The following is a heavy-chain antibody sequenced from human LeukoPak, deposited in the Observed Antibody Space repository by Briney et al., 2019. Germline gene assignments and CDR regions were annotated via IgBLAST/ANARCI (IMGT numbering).Heavy chain of an antibody. CDR2: FDPEDGEA. D-gene: IGHD3-22*01. J-gene: IGHJ4*02. CDR1: GYTLTELS. Sequence: ASVKVSCKVSGYTLTELSMHWVRQAPGKGLEWMGGFDPEDGEAIYAQKFQGRVTMTEDTSTDTAYMELSRLRSDDTAVYYCARDLGYDSSGYYFGSFDYWGQGTLVTVSS. CDR3: ARDLGYDSSGYYFGSFDY. V-gene: IGHV1-24*01.